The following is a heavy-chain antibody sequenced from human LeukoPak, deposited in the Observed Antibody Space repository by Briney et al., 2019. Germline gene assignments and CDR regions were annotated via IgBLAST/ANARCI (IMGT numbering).Heavy chain of an antibody. CDR1: GFTFSNYA. D-gene: IGHD2-21*02. CDR2: ITDNGGST. CDR3: ARPYCGGDCSYDY. Sequence: GSLRLSCAASGFTFSNYAMHWVRQAPGKGLEYVSAITDNGGSTYYANSVKGRFTISRDNSENTLYLQMGGLRPEDMAVYYCARPYCGGDCSYDYWGQGTLVTVSS. J-gene: IGHJ4*02. V-gene: IGHV3-64*01.